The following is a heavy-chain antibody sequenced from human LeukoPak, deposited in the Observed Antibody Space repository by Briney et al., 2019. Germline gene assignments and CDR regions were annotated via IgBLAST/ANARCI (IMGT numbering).Heavy chain of an antibody. J-gene: IGHJ4*02. CDR1: GGSIRSGSHY. V-gene: IGHV4-39*02. Sequence: PSETLSLTCTVSGGSIRSGSHYWAWIRQPPGKGLEWIGSIYYSGSTYYNPSLEYRVTISIDTSKNHFSLKLSSLSAADTSVYYCAKRDDSGGNLVDLWGQGTLVTVS. D-gene: IGHD3-22*01. CDR3: AKRDDSGGNLVDL. CDR2: IYYSGST.